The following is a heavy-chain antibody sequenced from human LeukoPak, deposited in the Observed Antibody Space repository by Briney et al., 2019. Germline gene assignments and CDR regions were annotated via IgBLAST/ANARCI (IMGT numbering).Heavy chain of an antibody. D-gene: IGHD6-19*01. CDR3: ARSSDSYSSGFDNWFDP. Sequence: ASVKVSCKASGYTFTSYAMHWVRQAPGQRLEWMGWINADNGNTKYSQKFQGRVTITRDTSARTAYMELSSLRSEDTAVYYCARSSDSYSSGFDNWFDPWGQGTLVTVSP. J-gene: IGHJ5*02. CDR1: GYTFTSYA. V-gene: IGHV1-3*01. CDR2: INADNGNT.